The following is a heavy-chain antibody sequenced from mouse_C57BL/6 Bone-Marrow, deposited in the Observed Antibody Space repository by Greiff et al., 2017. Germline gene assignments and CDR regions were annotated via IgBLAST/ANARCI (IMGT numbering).Heavy chain of an antibody. Sequence: QVQLQQSGAELARPGASVKLSCKASGYTFTSYGISWVKQRTGQGLEWIGEIYPRSGNTYYNEKFKGKATLTADKSSSTAYMELRSLTSEDAAVYFCASPYGSSHPHWGHGTSETVSS. CDR1: GYTFTSYG. D-gene: IGHD1-1*01. V-gene: IGHV1-81*01. CDR2: IYPRSGNT. CDR3: ASPYGSSHPH. J-gene: IGHJ4*01.